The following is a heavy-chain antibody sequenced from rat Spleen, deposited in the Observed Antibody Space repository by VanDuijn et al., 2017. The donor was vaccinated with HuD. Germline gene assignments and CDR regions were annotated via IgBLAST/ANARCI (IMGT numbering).Heavy chain of an antibody. D-gene: IGHD1-11*01. Sequence: EVQLVESGGGLVQPGRSMKLSCVVSGFTFSDYGMAWVLQAPTKGLEWIASISSDGDRTYYRDSVKGRFTISRDDAKNTQYLQMDSLGSEDTATYYCTRHGGLRNWFAYWGQGTLVTVSS. CDR3: TRHGGLRNWFAY. J-gene: IGHJ3*01. CDR1: GFTFSDYG. CDR2: ISSDGDRT. V-gene: IGHV5S13*01.